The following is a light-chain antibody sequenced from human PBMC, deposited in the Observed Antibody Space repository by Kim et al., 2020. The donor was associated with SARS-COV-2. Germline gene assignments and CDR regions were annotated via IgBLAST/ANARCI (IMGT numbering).Light chain of an antibody. V-gene: IGKV3-20*01. J-gene: IGKJ1*01. CDR2: GAS. CDR1: QSVSSNY. Sequence: EIVLTQSPGTLSLSPGERATLSCRASQSVSSNYLAWYQQKPGQAPGLLIYGASSRATGIPDRFSGSGSGTDFTLTITRLEPEDFAVYYCQQYSSSPATFGQGTKVDIK. CDR3: QQYSSSPAT.